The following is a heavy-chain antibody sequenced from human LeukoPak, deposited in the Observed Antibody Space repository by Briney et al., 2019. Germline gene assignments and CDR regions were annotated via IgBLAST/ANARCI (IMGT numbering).Heavy chain of an antibody. J-gene: IGHJ6*04. D-gene: IGHD3-10*02. CDR2: ISSSGSTI. CDR1: GFTFSSYE. CDR3: AELGITMIGGV. Sequence: GGSLRLSCVASGFTFSSYETNWVRQAPGKGLEWVSYISSSGSTIYYADAVKGRFTIYRDNAKNSLYLQMNSLRAEDTAVYYCAELGITMIGGVWGKGTTVTISS. V-gene: IGHV3-48*03.